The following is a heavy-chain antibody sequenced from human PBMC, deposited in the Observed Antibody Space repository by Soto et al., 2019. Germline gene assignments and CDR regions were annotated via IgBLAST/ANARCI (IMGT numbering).Heavy chain of an antibody. J-gene: IGHJ4*02. D-gene: IGHD4-4*01. Sequence: PGGSLRLSCAASGFTFSNAWMSWVRQAPGKGLEWVGRIKSKTDGGTTDYAAPGKGRFTISRDDSKNTLYLQMNSLKTDDTAVYYCTTRPVTGYGRWDYFGYWGQGTLVTVSS. CDR1: GFTFSNAW. V-gene: IGHV3-15*01. CDR3: TTRPVTGYGRWDYFGY. CDR2: IKSKTDGGTT.